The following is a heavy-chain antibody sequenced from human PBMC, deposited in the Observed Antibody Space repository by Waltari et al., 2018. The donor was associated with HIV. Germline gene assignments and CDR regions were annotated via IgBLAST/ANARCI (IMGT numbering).Heavy chain of an antibody. D-gene: IGHD3-10*01. CDR1: GSTFSRYW. J-gene: IGHJ4*02. V-gene: IGHV3-7*04. CDR2: IKQDGSEK. CDR3: ARVFVRFGELWEFDY. Sequence: EVQLVESGGGLVQPGGSRRLSCAASGSTFSRYWMSWVRMDGGKGLEWVANIKQDGSEKYYVDSVKGRFTISRDNAKNSLYLQMNSLRAEDTAVYYCARVFVRFGELWEFDYWGQGTLVTVSS.